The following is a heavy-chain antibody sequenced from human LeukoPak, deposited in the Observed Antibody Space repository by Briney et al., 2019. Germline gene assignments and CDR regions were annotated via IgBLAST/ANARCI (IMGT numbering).Heavy chain of an antibody. CDR3: ATYYYDSLY. D-gene: IGHD3-22*01. CDR1: GFTSGDYS. CDR2: ISSSGGAI. J-gene: IGHJ4*02. Sequence: GGSLRLSCAASGFTSGDYSMNWVRQAPGKGLEWVSYISSSGGAIDNADSAKGRFTISRDNAKNSLYLQMNSLRAEDTAVYYCATYYYDSLYWGQGTLVTVSS. V-gene: IGHV3-48*01.